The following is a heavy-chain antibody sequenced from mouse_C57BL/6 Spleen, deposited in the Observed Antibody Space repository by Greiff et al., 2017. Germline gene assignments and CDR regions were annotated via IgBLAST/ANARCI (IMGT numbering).Heavy chain of an antibody. CDR3: ARQDADYYGSRGYFDV. D-gene: IGHD1-1*01. CDR1: GFSLTSYG. CDR2: IWSDGST. Sequence: VQLKESGPGLVAPSQSLSITCTVSGFSLTSYGVHWVRQPPGKGLEWLVVIWSDGSTTYNSALKSRLSISKDNSKSQVFLKMNSLQTDDTAMYYCARQDADYYGSRGYFDVWGTGTTVTVSS. J-gene: IGHJ1*03. V-gene: IGHV2-6-1*01.